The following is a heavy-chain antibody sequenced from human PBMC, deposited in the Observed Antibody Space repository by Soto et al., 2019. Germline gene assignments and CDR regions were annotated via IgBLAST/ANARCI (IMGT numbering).Heavy chain of an antibody. J-gene: IGHJ6*02. CDR1: GYTFTSYA. Sequence: ASVKVSCKASGYTFTSYAIHWVRQAPRQRLEWMGWINAGNGNTKYSQKFQGRVTITRDTSASTAYMELSSLRSEDTAVYYCAREYDFWSGTPRTCYYYGMDVWGQGTTVTVSS. D-gene: IGHD3-3*01. V-gene: IGHV1-3*01. CDR2: INAGNGNT. CDR3: AREYDFWSGTPRTCYYYGMDV.